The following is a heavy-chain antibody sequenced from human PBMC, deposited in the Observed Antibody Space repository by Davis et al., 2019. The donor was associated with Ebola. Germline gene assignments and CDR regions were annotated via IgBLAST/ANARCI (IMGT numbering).Heavy chain of an antibody. CDR2: IRSSGST. V-gene: IGHV4-39*02. J-gene: IGHJ4*02. CDR3: AREGIYYDSSGYISS. Sequence: PSETLSLTFTVSGGSISSSSYHWGWIRQSPGKGLEWIGSIRSSGSTYYNPSLKSRVTMSVDTSNNQFSLRLSSVTAADTAVYYCAREGIYYDSSGYISSWGQGTLVTVSS. D-gene: IGHD3-22*01. CDR1: GGSISSSSYH.